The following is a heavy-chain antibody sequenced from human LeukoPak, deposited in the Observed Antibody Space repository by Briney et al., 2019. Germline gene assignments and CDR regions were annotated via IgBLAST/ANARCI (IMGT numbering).Heavy chain of an antibody. V-gene: IGHV3-53*05. CDR2: IYSGGST. Sequence: PGGSLRLSCAASGFTVSSNYMSWVRQAPGKGLEWVSVIYSGGSTYYADSVKGRFTISRDNSKNTLYLQMGSLRAEDMAVYYCARGSSATRRLDYWGQGTQVTVSS. CDR3: ARGSSATRRLDY. D-gene: IGHD2-2*01. J-gene: IGHJ4*02. CDR1: GFTVSSNY.